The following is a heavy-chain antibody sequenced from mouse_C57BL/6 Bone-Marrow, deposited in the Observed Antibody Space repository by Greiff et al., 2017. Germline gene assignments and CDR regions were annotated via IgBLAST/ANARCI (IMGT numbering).Heavy chain of an antibody. CDR3: ARSYGSLWFAY. Sequence: EVHLVESGGGLVQPGGSLKLSCAASGFTFSDYYMYWVRQTPEKRLEWVAYISNGGGSTYYPDTVKGRFTISRDNAKNTLYLQMSRLKSEDTAMYYCARSYGSLWFAYWGQGTLVTVSA. V-gene: IGHV5-12*01. CDR1: GFTFSDYY. J-gene: IGHJ3*01. CDR2: ISNGGGST. D-gene: IGHD2-2*01.